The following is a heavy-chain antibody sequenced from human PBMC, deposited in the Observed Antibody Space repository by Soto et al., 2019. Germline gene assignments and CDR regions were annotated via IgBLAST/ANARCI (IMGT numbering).Heavy chain of an antibody. D-gene: IGHD6-25*01. J-gene: IGHJ2*01. Sequence: QVHLVQSGAEVKKPGASVTVSCKTSGYTLTDYYMHWVRQAPGQGLEWMAWINPHTGDTGIAERFQGRVTMTRDTSTTTAHMGLASLTSDDTAIYYCAREGGAAPGARREWYLDLWGRGSLVTVSS. CDR3: AREGGAAPGARREWYLDL. CDR2: INPHTGDT. CDR1: GYTLTDYY. V-gene: IGHV1-2*02.